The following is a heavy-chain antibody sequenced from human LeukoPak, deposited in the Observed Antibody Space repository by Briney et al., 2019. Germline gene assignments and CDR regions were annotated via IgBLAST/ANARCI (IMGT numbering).Heavy chain of an antibody. Sequence: PSETLSLTCTVSGDSISSSSYYWGWIRQPPGKGLEWIGSIYYSGSTYYNPSLKSRVTVSVDTSKNQFSLKLSSVTAADTAVYYCARDITGSFDYWGQGNLVTVSS. J-gene: IGHJ4*02. CDR3: ARDITGSFDY. CDR1: GDSISSSSYY. D-gene: IGHD1-14*01. V-gene: IGHV4-39*07. CDR2: IYYSGST.